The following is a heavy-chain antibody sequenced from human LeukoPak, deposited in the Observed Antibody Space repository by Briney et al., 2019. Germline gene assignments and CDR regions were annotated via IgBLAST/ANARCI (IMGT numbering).Heavy chain of an antibody. CDR3: ARLSGIASAVVMGGFDY. V-gene: IGHV4-59*01. CDR2: IYYSGST. Sequence: SSETLSLTCTVSGGSISSYYWSWIRQPPGKGLECIGYIYYSGSTNYNPSRKSRVTISVDTSKNQFSLKLSSVTAADTAVYYCARLSGIASAVVMGGFDYWGQGALVTVSS. D-gene: IGHD6-13*01. J-gene: IGHJ4*02. CDR1: GGSISSYY.